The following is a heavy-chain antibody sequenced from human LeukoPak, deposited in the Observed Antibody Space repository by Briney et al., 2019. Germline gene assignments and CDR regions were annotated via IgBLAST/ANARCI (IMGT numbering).Heavy chain of an antibody. D-gene: IGHD1-26*01. Sequence: GGSLRLSCAASGFTVSSNYMSWVRQAPGKGLEWVSVIYSGGITYYADSVKGRFTISRDNSRNTLYLQMNSLRAEDTAVYYCAREGTTTSFDYWGQGTLVTVSS. CDR3: AREGTTTSFDY. V-gene: IGHV3-53*01. CDR2: IYSGGIT. J-gene: IGHJ4*02. CDR1: GFTVSSNY.